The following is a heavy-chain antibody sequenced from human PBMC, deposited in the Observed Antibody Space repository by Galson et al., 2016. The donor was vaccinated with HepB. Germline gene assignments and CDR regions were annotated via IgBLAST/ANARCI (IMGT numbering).Heavy chain of an antibody. J-gene: IGHJ3*02. CDR3: ASTHGNPYDRPDI. CDR2: TSHDEGIK. V-gene: IGHV3-30*04. Sequence: SLRLSCAASGFSFGTYAIQWVRQAPGKRLEWVAVTSHDEGIKLYADSVKGRFTVSRDNSKNTLYLEMNSLRLEDTAVYYCASTHGNPYDRPDIWGQGTVVTVSS. CDR1: GFSFGTYA. D-gene: IGHD3-22*01.